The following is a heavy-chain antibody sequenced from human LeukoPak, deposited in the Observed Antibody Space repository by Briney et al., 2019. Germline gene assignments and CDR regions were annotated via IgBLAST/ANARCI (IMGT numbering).Heavy chain of an antibody. V-gene: IGHV4-34*01. Sequence: SETLSLTCAVYGGSFSGYYWSWIRQPPGKRLEWIGEINHSGSTNYNPSLKSRVTISVDTSKNQFSLKLSSVTAADTAVYYCARGSLSYYFPYWGQGTLVTVSS. CDR2: INHSGST. D-gene: IGHD3-10*01. J-gene: IGHJ4*02. CDR3: ARGSLSYYFPY. CDR1: GGSFSGYY.